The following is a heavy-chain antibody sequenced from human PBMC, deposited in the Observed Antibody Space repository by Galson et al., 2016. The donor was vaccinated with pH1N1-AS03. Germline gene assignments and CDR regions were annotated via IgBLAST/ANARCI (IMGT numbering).Heavy chain of an antibody. J-gene: IGHJ4*02. CDR2: IKQDGSVE. V-gene: IGHV3-7*01. Sequence: SLRLSCAASGFTFSSYWMTWVRQAPGKGLEWVANIKQDGSVEYYVDSVKGRFTISRDNAKNSLYLQMNSLRDEDTAVYYCARAVGGGDSFWDQGTLVTVSA. CDR1: GFTFSSYW. CDR3: ARAVGGGDSF. D-gene: IGHD4-23*01.